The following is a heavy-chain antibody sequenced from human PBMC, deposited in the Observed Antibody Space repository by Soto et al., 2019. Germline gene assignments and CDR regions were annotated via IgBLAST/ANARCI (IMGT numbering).Heavy chain of an antibody. CDR3: ASMAVAGTDY. J-gene: IGHJ4*02. V-gene: IGHV4-59*01. D-gene: IGHD6-19*01. CDR2: IYYSGST. CDR1: GSSISSYY. Sequence: SESLSLTCTVSGSSISSYYWSWIRQPPGKGLEWIGYIYYSGSTNYNPSLKSRVTISVDTSKNQFSLKLSSVTAADTAVYYCASMAVAGTDYWGQGTLVSVSS.